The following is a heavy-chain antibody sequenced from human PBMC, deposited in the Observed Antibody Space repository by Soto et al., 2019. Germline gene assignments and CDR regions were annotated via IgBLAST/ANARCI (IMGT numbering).Heavy chain of an antibody. V-gene: IGHV1-46*01. CDR2: INPSGGST. CDR1: GYTFTSYD. D-gene: IGHD6-6*01. J-gene: IGHJ4*02. Sequence: ASVRVSCKASGYTFTSYDMHWVRQAPLQGLEWKGIINPSGGSTSYAQKLQGRVTMTRDTSTRTVYMELSSLRSEDTAVYYCARDSRGGAARRPTFYYWGRGTLVTVSS. CDR3: ARDSRGGAARRPTFYY.